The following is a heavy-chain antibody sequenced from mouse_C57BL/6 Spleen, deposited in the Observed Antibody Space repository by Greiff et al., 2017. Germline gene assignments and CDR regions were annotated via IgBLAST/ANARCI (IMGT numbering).Heavy chain of an antibody. V-gene: IGHV1-82*01. D-gene: IGHD2-4*01. CDR1: GYAFSSSW. J-gene: IGHJ4*01. Sequence: VQRVESGPELVKPGASVKISCKASGYAFSSSWMNWVKQRPGKGLEWIGRIYPGDGDTNYNGKFKGKATLTADKSSSTAYMQLSSLTSEDSAVYFCARSGDYDGPYAMDYWGQGTSVTVSS. CDR2: IYPGDGDT. CDR3: ARSGDYDGPYAMDY.